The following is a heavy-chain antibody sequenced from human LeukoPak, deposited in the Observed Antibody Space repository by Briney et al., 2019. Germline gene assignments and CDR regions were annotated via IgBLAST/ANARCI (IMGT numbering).Heavy chain of an antibody. CDR2: IYYSGST. CDR3: ARIAAAGIFDY. D-gene: IGHD6-13*01. V-gene: IGHV4-30-4*08. Sequence: SETLSLTCTVSGGSISSGDYYWSWIRQPPGKGLEWIGYIYYSGSTYYNPSLKSRVTISVDTSKNQFSLKLSSVTAADTAVYYCARIAAAGIFDYWGQGTLVTVSS. CDR1: GGSISSGDYY. J-gene: IGHJ4*02.